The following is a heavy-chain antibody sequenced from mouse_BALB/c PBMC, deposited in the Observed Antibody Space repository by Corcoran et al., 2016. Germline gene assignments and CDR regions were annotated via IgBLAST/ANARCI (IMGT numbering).Heavy chain of an antibody. Sequence: QIQLVQSGPELKKPGETVKISCKASGYTFTNYGMNWVKQAPGKGLKWMGWINTYTGEPTYADDFKGRFAFSLETSASTAYLQINNLKNEDTAKYFCARGYGNYFDDWGQGTTLTVSS. CDR3: ARGYGNYFDD. J-gene: IGHJ2*01. V-gene: IGHV9-3-1*01. D-gene: IGHD2-10*02. CDR1: GYTFTNYG. CDR2: INTYTGEP.